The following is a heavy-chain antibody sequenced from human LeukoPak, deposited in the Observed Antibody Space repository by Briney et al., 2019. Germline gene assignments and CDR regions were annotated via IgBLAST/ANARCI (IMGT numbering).Heavy chain of an antibody. D-gene: IGHD1-1*01. J-gene: IGHJ4*02. CDR2: INPSGGST. CDR1: GYTFTSYY. V-gene: IGHV1-46*01. CDR3: ALISIPGTTFDY. Sequence: ASAKVSCKASGYTFTSYYMHWVRQAPGQGLEWMGIINPSGGSTSYAQKFQGRVTMTRDTSTSTVYMELSSLRSEDTAVYYCALISIPGTTFDYWGQGTLVTVSS.